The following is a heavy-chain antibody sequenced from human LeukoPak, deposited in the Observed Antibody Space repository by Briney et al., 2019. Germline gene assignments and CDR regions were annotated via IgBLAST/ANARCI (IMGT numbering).Heavy chain of an antibody. V-gene: IGHV2-26*01. CDR2: YFSNVAK. J-gene: IGHJ6*02. CDR1: GFSLSNPRMG. CDR3: ARIGIGDYDKGLDYYYYGMDV. D-gene: IGHD4-17*01. Sequence: SGPTLLNPTETLTLTCTVSGFSLSNPRMGVSWIRQPPGKALEWLAHYFSNVAKPYTTSLNSAITIPKDTSTTQVALTMTNMDPVDTATYHCARIGIGDYDKGLDYYYYGMDVWGQGTTVTVSS.